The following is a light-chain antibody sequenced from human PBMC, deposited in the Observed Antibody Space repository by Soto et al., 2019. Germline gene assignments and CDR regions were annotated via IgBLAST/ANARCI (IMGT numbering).Light chain of an antibody. CDR2: GAS. J-gene: IGKJ1*01. V-gene: IGKV3-20*01. Sequence: EIVLTQSPGTLSLSPGEGATLTCRSIQSVTSNYLAWYQQKPGQAPRLLIYGASGRATGIPDRFSGSGSGTDFTLTINRLEPEDFAVYYCQQYGTSPPITFGQGTKVDI. CDR1: QSVTSNY. CDR3: QQYGTSPPIT.